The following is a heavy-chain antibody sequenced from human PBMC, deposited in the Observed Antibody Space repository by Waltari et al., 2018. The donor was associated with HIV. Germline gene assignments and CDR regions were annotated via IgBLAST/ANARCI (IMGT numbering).Heavy chain of an antibody. CDR2: INPISGGT. V-gene: IGHV1-2*02. D-gene: IGHD3-3*01. CDR1: GYSFTGYY. J-gene: IGHJ4*02. CDR3: VRDRALDWTSDFHY. Sequence: QVQLMQSGAELKKPGASVEVSCEASGYSFTGYYIHWVRQAPGKGLEWMGWINPISGGTKYEQRFQGRVTVTRDTSINTVYMELRRLRSDDTAVYYCVRDRALDWTSDFHYWGQGTLVTVSS.